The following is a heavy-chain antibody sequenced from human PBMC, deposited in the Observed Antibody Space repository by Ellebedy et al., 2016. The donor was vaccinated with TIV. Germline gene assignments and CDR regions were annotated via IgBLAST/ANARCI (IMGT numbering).Heavy chain of an antibody. CDR1: GFTFSSYN. D-gene: IGHD1-26*01. CDR3: ARGREATPPYYFDY. V-gene: IGHV3-21*01. Sequence: GESLKISCAASGFTFSSYNMNWVRQAPGKGLAWVSSISSNTINIYYADSVKGRFTISRDTAEKALYLQMNSLRAEDTAVYYCARGREATPPYYFDYWGQGTLVTVSS. J-gene: IGHJ4*02. CDR2: ISSNTINI.